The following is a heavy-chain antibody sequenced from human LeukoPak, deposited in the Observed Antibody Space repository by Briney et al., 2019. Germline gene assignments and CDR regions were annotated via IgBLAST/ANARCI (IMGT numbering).Heavy chain of an antibody. D-gene: IGHD2-15*01. Sequence: ASVKVSCKASGYTFTSYGISWVRQAPGQGLEWMGWISAYNGNTNYAQKLQGRVTMTTDTSTSTAYMELRSLRSDDTAVYYCALGYCSGGSCYSVNVYWGQGTLVTVSS. J-gene: IGHJ4*02. CDR3: ALGYCSGGSCYSVNVY. CDR1: GYTFTSYG. V-gene: IGHV1-18*01. CDR2: ISAYNGNT.